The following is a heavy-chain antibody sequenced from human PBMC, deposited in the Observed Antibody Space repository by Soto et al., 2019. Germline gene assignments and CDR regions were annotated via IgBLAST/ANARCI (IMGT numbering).Heavy chain of an antibody. CDR3: ARGGLLSTFDY. Sequence: QVQLQQWGAGLLKPSETLSLTCAVYGGSFSGYYWSWIRQPPGKGLEWIGEINHSGITNYNPSLKSRVTISVDTSKNQFSLKLSSVTAADTAVYYCARGGLLSTFDYWGQGTLVTVSS. J-gene: IGHJ4*02. V-gene: IGHV4-34*01. CDR1: GGSFSGYY. D-gene: IGHD3-10*01. CDR2: INHSGIT.